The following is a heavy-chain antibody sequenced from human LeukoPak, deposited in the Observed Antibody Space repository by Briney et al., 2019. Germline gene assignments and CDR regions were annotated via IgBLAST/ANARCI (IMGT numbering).Heavy chain of an antibody. CDR3: ARGMTRILTR. Sequence: SETLSLTCTVSGGSISSYYWSWIRQPPGKGLEWIGEINHSGSTNYNPSLKSRVTISVDTSKNQFSLKLSSVTAADTAVYYCARGMTRILTRWGQGTLVTVSS. V-gene: IGHV4-34*01. D-gene: IGHD3-9*01. J-gene: IGHJ4*02. CDR2: INHSGST. CDR1: GGSISSYY.